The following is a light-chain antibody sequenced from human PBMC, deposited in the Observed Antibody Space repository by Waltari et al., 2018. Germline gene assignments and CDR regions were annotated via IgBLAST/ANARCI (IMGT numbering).Light chain of an antibody. J-gene: IGKJ2*01. Sequence: EIQLTQSPSTLSASAVYRVTITCRASQSISSWLAWYQQKPGKAPKLMIYDPSNLQIGVPSRFSGSGSGTEFTLTISSLQPDDFAVYYCQQYKTYPHTFGQGTRLEIK. CDR1: QSISSW. CDR2: DPS. V-gene: IGKV1-5*01. CDR3: QQYKTYPHT.